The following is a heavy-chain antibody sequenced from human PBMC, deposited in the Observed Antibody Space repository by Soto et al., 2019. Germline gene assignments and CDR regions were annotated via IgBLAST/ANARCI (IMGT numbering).Heavy chain of an antibody. D-gene: IGHD5-18*01. J-gene: IGHJ6*02. CDR2: IRTKAKSYAT. CDR1: GFTFTGSA. V-gene: IGHV3-73*02. CDR3: TTPQLYYGMDV. Sequence: EVQLVESGGGLVQPGGSLKLSCAASGFTFTGSAIHWVRQASGKGLEWVGRIRTKAKSYATAYAASVKDRFTVSRDDSTNTAYPQMNSLKTEDTAVYYCTTPQLYYGMDVWGQGTTVTVSS.